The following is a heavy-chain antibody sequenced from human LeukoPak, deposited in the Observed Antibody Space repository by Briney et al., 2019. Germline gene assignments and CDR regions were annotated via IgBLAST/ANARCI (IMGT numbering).Heavy chain of an antibody. J-gene: IGHJ4*02. CDR2: VHLNGAT. CDR3: TRESGAFSPFGF. V-gene: IGHV4-4*02. CDR1: GASITTTNW. D-gene: IGHD1-26*01. Sequence: SGTLSLTCAVSGASITTTNWWSWVRQPPGKGLEWIGEVHLNGATNYNPSLESRFSMSIDKSNNHLSLEVTSVTAADTAMYYCTRESGAFSPFGFWGQGTLVTVSS.